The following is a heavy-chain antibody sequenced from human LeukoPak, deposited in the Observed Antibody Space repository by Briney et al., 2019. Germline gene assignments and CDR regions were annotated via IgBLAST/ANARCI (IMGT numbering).Heavy chain of an antibody. CDR1: GFTFSSFD. D-gene: IGHD3-10*01. J-gene: IGHJ3*02. CDR3: ARSFGELGNAFDI. Sequence: PGGSLRLSCAASGFTFSSFDMHWVRQATGKGLEWVSGIGSAGDTYYPDSVKGRFTISRENAKNSLYLQMNSPRAGDTAVYYCARSFGELGNAFDIWGQGTVVTVSS. CDR2: IGSAGDT. V-gene: IGHV3-13*01.